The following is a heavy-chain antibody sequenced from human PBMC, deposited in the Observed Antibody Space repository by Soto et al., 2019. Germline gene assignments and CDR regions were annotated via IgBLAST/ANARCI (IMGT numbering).Heavy chain of an antibody. CDR3: ARDGIAPPNYLLP. CDR1: GGSIDSGDYY. Sequence: SETLSLTCTVSGGSIDSGDYYWSWIRQPPGKGLEWIGYVYYSGTTNYNPFLKSRVTLSLDKSTNQFSLKMNSVTAADTARYCRARDGIAPPNYLLPGGPGALLTVSS. CDR2: VYYSGTT. J-gene: IGHJ5*02. D-gene: IGHD1-7*01. V-gene: IGHV4-61*08.